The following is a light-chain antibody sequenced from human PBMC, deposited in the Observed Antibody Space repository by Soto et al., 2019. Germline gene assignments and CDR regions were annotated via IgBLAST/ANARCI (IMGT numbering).Light chain of an antibody. CDR1: QSINNY. CDR2: DAS. Sequence: DIVLTQSPGTLSLSPGERVTLSCRASQSINNYLAWYQQKPGQAPRLLIYDASNRATGIPSRFSGRGSGTDFTPRISGLEPEDFATYYCQQRAGWPYTFGQGTRLEIK. J-gene: IGKJ2*01. CDR3: QQRAGWPYT. V-gene: IGKV3-11*01.